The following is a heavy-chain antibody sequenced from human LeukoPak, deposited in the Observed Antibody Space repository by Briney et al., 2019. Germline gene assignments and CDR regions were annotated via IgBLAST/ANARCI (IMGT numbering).Heavy chain of an antibody. D-gene: IGHD4-17*01. J-gene: IGHJ6*02. CDR3: ARAGDYGYYYYGMDV. CDR1: GFTLSSYN. V-gene: IGHV3-21*04. Sequence: PGGSLRLSCVASGFTLSSYNMKWVRQAPGKRLEWVSSISWRSSDIEYADSVKGRFTISRDIDKKSLYLQMNSLRAEDTAVYYCARAGDYGYYYYGMDVWGQGTTVTVSS. CDR2: ISWRSSDI.